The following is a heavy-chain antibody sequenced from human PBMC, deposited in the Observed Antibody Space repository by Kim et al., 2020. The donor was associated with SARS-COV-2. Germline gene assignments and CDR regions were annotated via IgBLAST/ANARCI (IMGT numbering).Heavy chain of an antibody. V-gene: IGHV4-34*01. CDR3: ARGGLIAARPWWYFDL. Sequence: SLKSRVTISVDTSKNQFSLKLSSVTAADTAVYYCARGGLIAARPWWYFDLWGRGTLVTVSS. D-gene: IGHD6-6*01. J-gene: IGHJ2*01.